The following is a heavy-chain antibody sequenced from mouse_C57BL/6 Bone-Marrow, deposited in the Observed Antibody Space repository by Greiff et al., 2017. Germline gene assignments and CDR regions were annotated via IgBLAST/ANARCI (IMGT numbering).Heavy chain of an antibody. Sequence: DVKLVESGGDLVKPGGSLKLSCAASGFTFSSSGMSWVRQTPDKRLEWVATISSGGSYTYSPDSVKGRFTISRDNAKNNLYLQMSSLKSEDTAMYDCAGDYYGSSDPYWYFDVWGTGTTVTVSS. J-gene: IGHJ1*03. CDR3: AGDYYGSSDPYWYFDV. D-gene: IGHD1-1*01. V-gene: IGHV5-6*02. CDR1: GFTFSSSG. CDR2: ISSGGSYT.